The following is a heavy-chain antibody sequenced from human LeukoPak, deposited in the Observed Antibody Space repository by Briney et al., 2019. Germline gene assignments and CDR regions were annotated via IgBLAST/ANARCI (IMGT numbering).Heavy chain of an antibody. J-gene: IGHJ4*02. D-gene: IGHD3-10*01. CDR3: AEDKHYYGSGSYGPFDY. CDR1: GFTFSSYS. CDR2: ISGSGGST. V-gene: IGHV3-23*01. Sequence: GGSLRLSCAASGFTFSSYSMSWVRQAPGKGLEWVSAISGSGGSTYYADSVKGRFTISRDNSKNTLYLQMNSLRAEDTAVYYCAEDKHYYGSGSYGPFDYWGQGTLVTVSS.